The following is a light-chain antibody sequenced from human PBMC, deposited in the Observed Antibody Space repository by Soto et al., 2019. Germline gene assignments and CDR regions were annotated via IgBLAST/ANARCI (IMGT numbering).Light chain of an antibody. J-gene: IGKJ1*01. CDR3: KQYGRT. V-gene: IGKV3-20*01. CDR1: QSVSSSY. CDR2: GAS. Sequence: EIVLTQSPCTLSLSPGERATLSCRASQSVSSSYLAWYQQKPGQAPRLLIYGASSRATVSADRFSGSGSGTVFTLTIRRLGPEDFEVYYCKQYGRTFGQGTKVEIK.